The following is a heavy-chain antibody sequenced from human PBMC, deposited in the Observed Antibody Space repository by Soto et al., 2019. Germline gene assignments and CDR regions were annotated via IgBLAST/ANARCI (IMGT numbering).Heavy chain of an antibody. CDR3: ARVGGDSSSSVPDYYYGMDV. CDR2: IYYSGST. CDR1: GGSISSGGYY. V-gene: IGHV4-31*03. Sequence: SETLSLTCTVSGGSISSGGYYWSWIRQHPGKGLEWIGYIYYSGSTYYNPSLKSRVTISVDTSKNQFSLKLSSVTAADTAVYYCARVGGDSSSSVPDYYYGMDVWGQGTTVTVSS. J-gene: IGHJ6*02. D-gene: IGHD6-13*01.